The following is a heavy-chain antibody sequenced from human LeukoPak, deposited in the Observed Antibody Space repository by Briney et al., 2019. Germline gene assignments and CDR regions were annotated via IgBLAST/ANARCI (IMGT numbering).Heavy chain of an antibody. CDR1: GFTFSNFG. Sequence: GGSLRLSCAASGFTFSNFGMSWVRQAPGKGLQWVSAISGSGGITSYADSVKGRFTISRDNSENTLFLHMNSLRAEDTAVYYCAKDQRPTVAGTIDAFDIWGQGTLVTVSS. V-gene: IGHV3-23*01. J-gene: IGHJ3*02. CDR3: AKDQRPTVAGTIDAFDI. CDR2: ISGSGGIT. D-gene: IGHD6-19*01.